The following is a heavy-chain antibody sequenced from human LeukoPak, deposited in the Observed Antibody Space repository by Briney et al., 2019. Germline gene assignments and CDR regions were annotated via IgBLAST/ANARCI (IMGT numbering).Heavy chain of an antibody. J-gene: IGHJ5*02. Sequence: SGPTLVNPTQTLTLTCTFSGFSLSTSGVGVGWIRQPPGKALEWLALIYWDDDKRYSPSLKSRLTITKDTSKNQVVLTMTNVDPVDTATYYCVRYSSSFNWFDPWGQGTLVTVSS. CDR1: GFSLSTSGVG. V-gene: IGHV2-5*02. CDR3: VRYSSSFNWFDP. D-gene: IGHD6-6*01. CDR2: IYWDDDK.